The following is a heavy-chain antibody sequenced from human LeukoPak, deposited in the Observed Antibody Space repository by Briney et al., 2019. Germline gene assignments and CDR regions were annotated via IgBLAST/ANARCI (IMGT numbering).Heavy chain of an antibody. D-gene: IGHD5-12*01. J-gene: IGHJ5*01. Sequence: PGGSLRLSCAASGFTYSSHDMNWVRQAPGKGLEWLSYISSGSTTMDYADSVKGRFTISRDNAKDSLFLQMNSLRAEDTGIYFCARDRGNSAYGAWFDSWGQGALVTVSS. CDR2: ISSGSTTM. CDR3: ARDRGNSAYGAWFDS. CDR1: GFTYSSHD. V-gene: IGHV3-48*03.